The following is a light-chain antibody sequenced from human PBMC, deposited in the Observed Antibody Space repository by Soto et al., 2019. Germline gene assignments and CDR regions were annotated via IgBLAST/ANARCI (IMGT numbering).Light chain of an antibody. Sequence: EIVLTQSPGTLSLSPGDRATLSCRASQSVSSRFLVWYQQKHGQPPSLLTYGASSRATGIPDRFSGSGSGTAFTLTISRLEPEDFAVYYCQQYGRSPWTFGQGTKVEVK. CDR1: QSVSSRF. CDR2: GAS. J-gene: IGKJ1*01. CDR3: QQYGRSPWT. V-gene: IGKV3-20*01.